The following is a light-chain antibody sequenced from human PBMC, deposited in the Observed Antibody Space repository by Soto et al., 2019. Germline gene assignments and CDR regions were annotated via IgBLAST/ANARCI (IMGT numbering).Light chain of an antibody. V-gene: IGLV2-11*01. Sequence: QSALTQPRSVSGSPGQSVTISCTGNSSDVGAYDYVSWYQQHPGKAPKLMIYDVSKRPSGVPDRFSGSKSGNTASLIISGLQAEDEADYSCCSYAGSYTLVFGGGTKLTVL. J-gene: IGLJ2*01. CDR2: DVS. CDR1: SSDVGAYDY. CDR3: CSYAGSYTLV.